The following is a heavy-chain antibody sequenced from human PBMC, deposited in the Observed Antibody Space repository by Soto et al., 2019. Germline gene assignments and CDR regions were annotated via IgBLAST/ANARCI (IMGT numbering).Heavy chain of an antibody. CDR1: SGSVSGGSYY. V-gene: IGHV4-61*01. CDR2: IYYSGST. CDR3: ARDVMXIVATISNPYYYYGMDV. Sequence: PSETLSLTCTVSSGSVSGGSYYWSWIRQPPGKGLEWIGYIYYSGSTNYNPSLKSRVTISVDTSKNQFSLKLSSVTAADTAVYYCARDVMXIVATISNPYYYYGMDVWGQGTTVTVSS. D-gene: IGHD5-12*01. J-gene: IGHJ6*02.